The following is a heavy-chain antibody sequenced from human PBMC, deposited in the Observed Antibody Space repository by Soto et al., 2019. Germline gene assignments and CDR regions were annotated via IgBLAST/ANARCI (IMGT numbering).Heavy chain of an antibody. CDR1: GYTFTSYG. J-gene: IGHJ6*02. D-gene: IGHD6-19*01. V-gene: IGHV1-18*04. CDR3: ARDRSSSGWYYYYYGMDV. CDR2: ISAYNGNT. Sequence: QVQLVQSGAEVKKPGASVKVSCKASGYTFTSYGISWGRQAPGQGLEWMGWISAYNGNTNYAQKLQGRVTMTTDTSTSTAYMELRSLRSDDTAVYCCARDRSSSGWYYYYYGMDVWGQGTTVTVSS.